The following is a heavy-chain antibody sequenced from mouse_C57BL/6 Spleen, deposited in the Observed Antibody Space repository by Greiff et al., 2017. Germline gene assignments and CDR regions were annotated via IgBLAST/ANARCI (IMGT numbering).Heavy chain of an antibody. Sequence: EVQLQQSGPVLVKPGASVKMSCKASGYTFTDYYMNWVKQSHGKSLEWIGVINPYNGGTSYNQKFKGKATLTVDKSSSTAYMELNSLTSEDSAVYYCARGSGPFDYWGQGTTLTVSS. CDR1: GYTFTDYY. D-gene: IGHD1-3*01. J-gene: IGHJ2*01. CDR3: ARGSGPFDY. CDR2: INPYNGGT. V-gene: IGHV1-19*01.